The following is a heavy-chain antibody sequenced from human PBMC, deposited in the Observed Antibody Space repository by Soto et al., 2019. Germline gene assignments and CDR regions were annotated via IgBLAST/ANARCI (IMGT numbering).Heavy chain of an antibody. CDR3: ARAAPRIVGANYYYGMDV. V-gene: IGHV1-69*01. Sequence: QVQLVQSGAEVKKPGSSVKVSCKASGGTFSSYAISWVRQAPGQGLEWMGGIIPIFGTANYAQKFQGRVTITADESTSTAYMELSSLRSEDTAVYYCARAAPRIVGANYYYGMDVWGQGTTVTVSS. D-gene: IGHD1-26*01. J-gene: IGHJ6*02. CDR2: IIPIFGTA. CDR1: GGTFSSYA.